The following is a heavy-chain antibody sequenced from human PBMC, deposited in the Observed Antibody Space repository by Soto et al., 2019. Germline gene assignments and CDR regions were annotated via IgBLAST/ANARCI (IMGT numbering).Heavy chain of an antibody. CDR1: EYTFTSYI. CDR3: ARGCWYDHEFAAFDI. Sequence: QVQLVQSGAEVKQPGASVKVSCKASEYTFTSYILHWVRQSPGQRLEGMGWINAGNGNTKSSQDFQGRVTINRDKSASTAYMEPSSLGSEDTAVYYGARGCWYDHEFAAFDIWGQGTMVTVSS. D-gene: IGHD6-13*01. J-gene: IGHJ3*02. CDR2: INAGNGNT. V-gene: IGHV1-3*01.